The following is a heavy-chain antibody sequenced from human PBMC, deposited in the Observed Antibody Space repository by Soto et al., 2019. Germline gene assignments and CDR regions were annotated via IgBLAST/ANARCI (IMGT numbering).Heavy chain of an antibody. CDR3: ARGRGYSYGPYYFDF. J-gene: IGHJ4*02. V-gene: IGHV4-31*03. D-gene: IGHD5-18*01. CDR1: GGSISSEGYY. Sequence: SETLSLTCTVSGGSISSEGYYWSWFRQLPGKGLEWIGDIYYSGSTYYNPSLKSRLTISGDASKNQFSLKLSSVTAADTALYYCARGRGYSYGPYYFDFWGQGTLVTVSS. CDR2: IYYSGST.